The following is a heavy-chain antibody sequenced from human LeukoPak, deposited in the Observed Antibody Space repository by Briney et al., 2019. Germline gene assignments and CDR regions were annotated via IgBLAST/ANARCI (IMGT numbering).Heavy chain of an antibody. D-gene: IGHD5-12*01. Sequence: GGSLRLSCVASGFPLTFSTYNMQWVRQAPGRGLEWISYISNVGSTIYYADSVRGRCAISRDNAKNSLYLQMNGLRAEDTAVYYCARELYRGLGNWFDPWGQGTLVTVSS. CDR1: GFPLTFSTYN. J-gene: IGHJ5*02. CDR3: ARELYRGLGNWFDP. V-gene: IGHV3-48*04. CDR2: ISNVGSTI.